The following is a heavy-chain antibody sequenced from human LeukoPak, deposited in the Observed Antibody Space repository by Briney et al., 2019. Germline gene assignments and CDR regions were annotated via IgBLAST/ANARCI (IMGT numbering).Heavy chain of an antibody. CDR1: GFAFSDYA. Sequence: HPGGSLRLSCAASGFAFSDYAFHWVRQAPGEGLEWVALISYDGSNKYYADSVKGRFTISRDNSKNTLYLQMNSLRAEDTAVYYCARGRLYYYYYGMDVWGQGTTVTVSS. CDR2: ISYDGSNK. V-gene: IGHV3-30-3*01. CDR3: ARGRLYYYYYGMDV. D-gene: IGHD3-10*01. J-gene: IGHJ6*02.